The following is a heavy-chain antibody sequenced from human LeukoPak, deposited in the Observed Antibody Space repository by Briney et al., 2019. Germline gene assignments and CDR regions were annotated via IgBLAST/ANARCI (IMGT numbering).Heavy chain of an antibody. CDR2: IIPIFGTA. J-gene: IGHJ4*02. V-gene: IGHV1-69*13. Sequence: ASVKVSCKASGGTFSSYAISWVRRAPGQGLEWMGGIIPIFGTANYAQKFQGSVTITADESTSTAYMELSSLRSEDTAVYYCAREYCGGDCYSGYYFDYWGQGTLVTVSS. D-gene: IGHD2-21*02. CDR3: AREYCGGDCYSGYYFDY. CDR1: GGTFSSYA.